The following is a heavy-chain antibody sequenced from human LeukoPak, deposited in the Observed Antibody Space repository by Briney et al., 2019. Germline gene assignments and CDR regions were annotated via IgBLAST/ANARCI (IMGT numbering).Heavy chain of an antibody. CDR3: VVWGYCSSTSCPYDRYYFDY. CDR1: GFTFSSYA. V-gene: IGHV3-30-3*01. D-gene: IGHD2-2*01. CDR2: ISYDGSNK. J-gene: IGHJ4*02. Sequence: GRSLRLSCAASGFTFSSYAMHWVRQAPGKGLEWVAVISYDGSNKYYADSVKGRFTISRDNSKNTLYLQMNSLRAEDTAVYYCVVWGYCSSTSCPYDRYYFDYWGQGTLVTVSS.